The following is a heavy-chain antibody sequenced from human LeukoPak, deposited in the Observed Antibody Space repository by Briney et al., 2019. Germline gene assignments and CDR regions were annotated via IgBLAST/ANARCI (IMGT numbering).Heavy chain of an antibody. Sequence: GASVKVSCKASGGTFSSYTITWVRQAPGQGLEWMGGIMPLFNTPNYAQQFQGRVTITTDESTSTAYMELSSLRSEDTAVYYCARVAAEGFDPWGQGTLVTVSS. CDR2: IMPLFNTP. CDR3: ARVAAEGFDP. V-gene: IGHV1-69*05. J-gene: IGHJ5*02. CDR1: GGTFSSYT.